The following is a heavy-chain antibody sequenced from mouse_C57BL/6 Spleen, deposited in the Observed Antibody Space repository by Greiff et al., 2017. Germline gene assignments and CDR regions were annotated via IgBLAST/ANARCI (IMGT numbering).Heavy chain of an antibody. Sequence: EVKLMESGPGLVKPSQSLSLTCSVTGYSITSGYYWNWIRQFPGNKLEWMGYISYDGSNNYNPSLKNRISITRDTSKNQFFLKLNSVTTEDTATYYCATGTGYWYFDVWGTGTTVTVSS. CDR2: ISYDGSN. V-gene: IGHV3-6*01. J-gene: IGHJ1*03. CDR3: ATGTGYWYFDV. D-gene: IGHD4-1*01. CDR1: GYSITSGYY.